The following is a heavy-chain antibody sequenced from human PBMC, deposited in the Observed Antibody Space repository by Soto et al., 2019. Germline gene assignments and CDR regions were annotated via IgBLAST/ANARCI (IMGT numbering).Heavy chain of an antibody. CDR2: IKQDGSEK. CDR3: ARARAFVLPYPDAFDI. D-gene: IGHD2-8*01. CDR1: GFTFSSYW. J-gene: IGHJ3*02. V-gene: IGHV3-7*01. Sequence: GGSLRLSCAASGFTFSSYWMSWVRQAPGKGLEWVANIKQDGSEKYYVDSVKGRFTISRDNAKNSLYLQMNSLRAEDTAVYYCARARAFVLPYPDAFDIWGQGTMVTVSS.